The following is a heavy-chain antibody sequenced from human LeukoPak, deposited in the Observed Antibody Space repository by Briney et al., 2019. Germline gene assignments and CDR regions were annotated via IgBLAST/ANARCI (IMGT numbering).Heavy chain of an antibody. Sequence: ASVKVSCKDSGYTFTSYGISWVRQAPGQGLEWMGWISAYNGNTNYAQKLQGRVTMTTDTSTSTAYMELRSLRSDDTAVYYCARDYCSTSCYASWFDPWGQGTLVTVSS. V-gene: IGHV1-18*04. J-gene: IGHJ5*02. CDR2: ISAYNGNT. D-gene: IGHD2-2*01. CDR3: ARDYCSTSCYASWFDP. CDR1: GYTFTSYG.